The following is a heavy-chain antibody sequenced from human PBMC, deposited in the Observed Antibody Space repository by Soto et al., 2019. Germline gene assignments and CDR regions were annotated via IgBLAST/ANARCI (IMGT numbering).Heavy chain of an antibody. Sequence: QLQLQESGSGLVKPSQTLSLTCAVSGGSISSGGYTWSWIRQPPGKGLEWIGYIYHTGSTSYNPSLKSRFNISVDRSKNQFSLKLNSVAAADTAVYYCARTDYGDYVGWFDPWGQGTPVTVSS. J-gene: IGHJ5*02. CDR3: ARTDYGDYVGWFDP. CDR2: IYHTGST. D-gene: IGHD4-17*01. V-gene: IGHV4-30-2*01. CDR1: GGSISSGGYT.